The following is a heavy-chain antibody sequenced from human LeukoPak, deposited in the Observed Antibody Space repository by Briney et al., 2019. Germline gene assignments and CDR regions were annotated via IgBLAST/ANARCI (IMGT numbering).Heavy chain of an antibody. V-gene: IGHV3-21*01. CDR1: GFTFSSYS. CDR3: ARERLLRGTNWSDP. D-gene: IGHD3-3*01. CDR2: ISSSSSYI. J-gene: IGHJ5*02. Sequence: PGGSLRLSCAASGFTFSSYSMNWVRQAPGKGLEWVSSISSSSSYIYYADSVKGRFTISRDNAKNSLYLQMNSLRAEDTAVYYCARERLLRGTNWSDPWGQGTLVTVSS.